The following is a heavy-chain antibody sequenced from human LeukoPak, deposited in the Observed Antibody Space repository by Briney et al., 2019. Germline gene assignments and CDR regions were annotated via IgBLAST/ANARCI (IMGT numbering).Heavy chain of an antibody. V-gene: IGHV1-18*01. D-gene: IGHD3-22*01. CDR1: GYTFTSYG. J-gene: IGHJ3*02. Sequence: ASVKVSCKASGYTFTSYGISWVRQAPGQGLEWMGWISAYNGNTNYAQKLQGRVTMTTDTSTSTAYMELRSLRSDDTAVYYCARDYYDRAAMGAFDIWGQGTMVTVSS. CDR3: ARDYYDRAAMGAFDI. CDR2: ISAYNGNT.